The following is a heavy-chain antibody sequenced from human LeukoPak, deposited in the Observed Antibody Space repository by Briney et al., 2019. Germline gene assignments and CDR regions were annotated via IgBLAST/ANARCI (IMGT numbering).Heavy chain of an antibody. V-gene: IGHV3-21*01. Sequence: GGSLRLSCAASGFIFSTYSMNWVRQAPGGGLEWVSSIRSTSSYIYFADSVKGRFTISRDNGKDVVSLQMNSLRAEDTAVYYCARGVYWQQEHYGMNVWGQGTTVTVSS. CDR3: ARGVYWQQEHYGMNV. J-gene: IGHJ6*02. CDR2: IRSTSSYI. CDR1: GFIFSTYS. D-gene: IGHD6-13*01.